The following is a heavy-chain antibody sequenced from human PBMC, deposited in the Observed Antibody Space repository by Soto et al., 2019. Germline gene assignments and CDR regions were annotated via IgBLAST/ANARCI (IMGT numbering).Heavy chain of an antibody. V-gene: IGHV4-4*02. Sequence: PSETLSLTCAVSGGSISSSNWWSWVRQPPGKGLEWIGEIYHSGSTNYNPSLKGRVTISVDKSKNQFSLKLSSVTAADTAVYYCARWRYYYDSSGYWPWGQGTLVTVSS. CDR2: IYHSGST. J-gene: IGHJ5*02. CDR1: GGSISSSNW. D-gene: IGHD3-22*01. CDR3: ARWRYYYDSSGYWP.